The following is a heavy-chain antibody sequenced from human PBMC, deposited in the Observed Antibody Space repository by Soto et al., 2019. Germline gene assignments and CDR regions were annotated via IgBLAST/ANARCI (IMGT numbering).Heavy chain of an antibody. V-gene: IGHV3-30*18. D-gene: IGHD1-26*01. CDR2: ISNDGQSE. CDR3: AKEGRGGGRHCYYGMDV. J-gene: IGHJ6*02. Sequence: QMQLVESGGGVVQAGTSLRLSCVASGFTFSSYGFHWVRQRPGKGLEWVAVISNDGQSEYYAESVKGRFSVYRETPGNEVSLQMNSLRVEDTAVYYCAKEGRGGGRHCYYGMDVWGQGTTVTVSS. CDR1: GFTFSSYG.